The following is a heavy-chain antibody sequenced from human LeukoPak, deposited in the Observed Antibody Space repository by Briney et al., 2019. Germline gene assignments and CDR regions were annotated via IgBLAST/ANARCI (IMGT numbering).Heavy chain of an antibody. CDR1: GFTFSSYW. CDR2: IRYDGSNK. Sequence: PGGSLRLSCTASGFTFSSYWMSWVRQAPGKGLEWVAFIRYDGSNKYYADSVKGRFTISRDNSKNTLYLQMNSLRAEDTAVYYCAKDRRSYYYDSSGYCFDYWGQGTLVTVSS. CDR3: AKDRRSYYYDSSGYCFDY. D-gene: IGHD3-22*01. J-gene: IGHJ4*02. V-gene: IGHV3-30*02.